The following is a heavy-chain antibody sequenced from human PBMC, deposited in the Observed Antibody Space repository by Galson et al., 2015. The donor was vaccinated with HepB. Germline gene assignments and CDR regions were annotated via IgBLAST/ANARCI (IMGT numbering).Heavy chain of an antibody. D-gene: IGHD4-23*01. CDR3: ARERLSVVTGFGGMDV. V-gene: IGHV3-30-3*01. Sequence: SLRLSCAASGFTFSSYAMHWVRQAPGKGLEWVAVISYDGSNKYYADSVKDRFTISRDNSKNTLYLQMNSLRAEDTAVYYCARERLSVVTGFGGMDVWGQGTTVTVSS. J-gene: IGHJ6*02. CDR2: ISYDGSNK. CDR1: GFTFSSYA.